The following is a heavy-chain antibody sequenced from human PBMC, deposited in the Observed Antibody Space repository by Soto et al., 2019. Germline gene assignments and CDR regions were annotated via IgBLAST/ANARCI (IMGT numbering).Heavy chain of an antibody. D-gene: IGHD3-22*01. V-gene: IGHV5-10-1*01. CDR3: ARQIYDSDTGPNSQYYFDS. Sequence: PGESLKISCKGSVYSFAGYWITWVRQKPGKGLEWMGRIDPSDSQTYCSPSFRGHVTISVTKSITTVFLQWSSLRASDTAMYYCARQIYDSDTGPNSQYYFDSWGQGTPVTVS. J-gene: IGHJ4*02. CDR1: VYSFAGYW. CDR2: IDPSDSQT.